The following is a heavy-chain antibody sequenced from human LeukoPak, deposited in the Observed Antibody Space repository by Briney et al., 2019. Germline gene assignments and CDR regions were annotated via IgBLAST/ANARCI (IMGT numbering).Heavy chain of an antibody. J-gene: IGHJ4*02. CDR2: INPNSGGT. CDR3: ARGSRVATITTHFDY. V-gene: IGHV1-2*07. CDR1: GYTFTGYY. D-gene: IGHD5-12*01. Sequence: ASVKVSCKASGYTFTGYYMHWVRQAPGQGLKWMGWINPNSGGTNYAHKFQGRVTMTRYTSINTAYMELSRLRSDDTAVYYCARGSRVATITTHFDYWGQGTLVTVSS.